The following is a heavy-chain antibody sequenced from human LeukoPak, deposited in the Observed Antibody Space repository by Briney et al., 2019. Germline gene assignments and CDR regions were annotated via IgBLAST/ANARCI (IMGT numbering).Heavy chain of an antibody. CDR2: ISNGGSI. D-gene: IGHD5-18*01. V-gene: IGHV3-64*01. CDR1: GFSISSYA. J-gene: IGHJ4*02. CDR3: ARDFSYGSGFDY. Sequence: GGSLRLSCAASGFSISSYALHWVRQAPGKGLQYVSGISNGGSIDYANSVKGRFTISRDNSKNALYLQMGSLRPEDMAVYYCARDFSYGSGFDYWGQGILVTVSS.